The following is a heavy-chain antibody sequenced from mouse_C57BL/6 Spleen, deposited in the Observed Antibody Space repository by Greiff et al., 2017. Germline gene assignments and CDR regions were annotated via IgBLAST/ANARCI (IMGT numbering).Heavy chain of an antibody. Sequence: VKLMESGTELVKPGASVKLSCKASGYTFTSYWMHWVKQRPGQGLEWIGNINPSNGGTNYNEKFKSKATLTVDKSSSTAYMQLSSLTSEDSAVYYCARFRYDYDYAMDYWGQGTSVTVSS. CDR3: ARFRYDYDYAMDY. D-gene: IGHD2-4*01. CDR2: INPSNGGT. J-gene: IGHJ4*01. V-gene: IGHV1-53*01. CDR1: GYTFTSYW.